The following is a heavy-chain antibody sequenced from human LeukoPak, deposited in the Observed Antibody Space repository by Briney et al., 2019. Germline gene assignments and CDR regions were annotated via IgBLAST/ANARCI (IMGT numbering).Heavy chain of an antibody. V-gene: IGHV3-48*01. CDR2: IGFDSTTI. D-gene: IGHD2-15*01. Sequence: GGSLRLSCAASGFTFSSYSMNWVRQAPGKGLEWVSHIGFDSTTIYYADSLKGRFTISRDNAKNSLYLQMNSLRAEDTAVYYCARGGYCGGGRCYGGDYWGQGTLVTVSS. CDR1: GFTFSSYS. CDR3: ARGGYCGGGRCYGGDY. J-gene: IGHJ4*02.